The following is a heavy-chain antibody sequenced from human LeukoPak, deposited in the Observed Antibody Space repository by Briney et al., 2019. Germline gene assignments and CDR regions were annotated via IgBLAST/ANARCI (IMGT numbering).Heavy chain of an antibody. Sequence: PGGSLRLSCAASGFTFSSYSMNWVRQAPGKGLEWVSSISSSSSYIYYADSVKGRFTISRDNAKNSLYLQMNSLRAEDTAVYYCARDHAIVGATTFDFDYWGQGTLVTVSS. CDR2: ISSSSSYI. J-gene: IGHJ4*02. CDR1: GFTFSSYS. D-gene: IGHD1-26*01. V-gene: IGHV3-21*01. CDR3: ARDHAIVGATTFDFDY.